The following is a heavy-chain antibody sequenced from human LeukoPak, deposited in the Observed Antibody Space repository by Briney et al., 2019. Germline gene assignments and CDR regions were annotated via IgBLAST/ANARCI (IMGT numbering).Heavy chain of an antibody. CDR3: ARGSIVPAARHGMDV. V-gene: IGHV3-48*01. CDR1: GFTFSSYS. Sequence: GGSLRLSCAASGFTFSSYSMNWVRQAPGKGLEWVSYISSSSSTIYYADSVKGRFTISRDNAKNSLYLQMNSLRAGDTAVYYCARGSIVPAARHGMDVWGQGTTVTVSS. J-gene: IGHJ6*02. CDR2: ISSSSSTI. D-gene: IGHD2-2*01.